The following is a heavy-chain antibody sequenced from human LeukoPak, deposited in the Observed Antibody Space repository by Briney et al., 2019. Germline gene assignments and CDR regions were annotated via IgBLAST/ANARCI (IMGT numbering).Heavy chain of an antibody. D-gene: IGHD5-18*01. V-gene: IGHV1-18*01. CDR1: GYTFSNYG. J-gene: IGHJ6*03. CDR3: ARAPWGYSYGYQVDNYYYYMDV. CDR2: ISAYNGNR. Sequence: EASVKVSCKASGYTFSNYGISWVRQAPGQGLEWMGWISAYNGNRHYAQKLQGRVTMTTDTSTSTAYMELRSLRSDDTAVYYCARAPWGYSYGYQVDNYYYYMDVWGKGTTVTVSS.